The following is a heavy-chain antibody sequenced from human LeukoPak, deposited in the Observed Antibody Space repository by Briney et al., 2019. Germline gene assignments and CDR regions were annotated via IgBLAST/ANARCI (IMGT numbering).Heavy chain of an antibody. D-gene: IGHD2-15*01. V-gene: IGHV3-9*03. CDR3: VKSGGYYYMDA. CDR1: GFIFYDFA. J-gene: IGHJ6*03. CDR2: TSWNSDNI. Sequence: PGGSLRLSCAASGFIFYDFAMHWVRQVPGKGLEWVAVTSWNSDNIDYADSVKGRFTISRNNDMNYLYLEMKSLRADDMALYYCVKSGGYYYMDAWGEGTMVIVSS.